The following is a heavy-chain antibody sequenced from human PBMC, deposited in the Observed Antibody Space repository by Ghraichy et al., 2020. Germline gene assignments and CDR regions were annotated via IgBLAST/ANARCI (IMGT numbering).Heavy chain of an antibody. CDR2: IYSGGST. V-gene: IGHV3-53*01. CDR3: ARDGVVGVAAQKYYYYGMDV. D-gene: IGHD2-15*01. Sequence: GGSLRLSCAASGFTVSSNYMSWVRQAPGKGLEWVSVIYSGGSTYYADSVKGRLTISRDNSKNNLYLQRNSLKAEDTAVYDCARDGVVGVAAQKYYYYGMDVWCQGTTVTVSS. CDR1: GFTVSSNY. J-gene: IGHJ6*02.